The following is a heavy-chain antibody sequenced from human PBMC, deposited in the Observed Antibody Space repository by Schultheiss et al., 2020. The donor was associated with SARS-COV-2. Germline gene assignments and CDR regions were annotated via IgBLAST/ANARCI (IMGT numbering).Heavy chain of an antibody. CDR1: GGSIRSGTYC. J-gene: IGHJ4*02. V-gene: IGHV4-61*02. CDR2: IYPSGST. Sequence: SETLSLTCTVSGGSIRSGTYCWSWVRQPAGQGLEWIGRIYPSGSTNYNPSLKNRVTMSLDTSKNQFSLTLRSVTAADTAMYYCARHYSNFDYWGQGTLVTVSS. CDR3: ARHYSNFDY. D-gene: IGHD4-11*01.